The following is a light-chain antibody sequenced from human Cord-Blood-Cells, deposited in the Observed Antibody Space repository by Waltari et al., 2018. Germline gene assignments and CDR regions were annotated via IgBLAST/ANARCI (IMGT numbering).Light chain of an antibody. Sequence: QSALTQPRSVSGSPGQSVTISCTGPSSDVGGYNYVSWYQQHPGKAPKLMIYDVSKRPSGVPDRFSGSKSGNTASLTISGLQAEDEADYYCCSYAGSYTLVFGTGTKVTVL. CDR3: CSYAGSYTLV. V-gene: IGLV2-11*01. CDR2: DVS. J-gene: IGLJ1*01. CDR1: SSDVGGYNY.